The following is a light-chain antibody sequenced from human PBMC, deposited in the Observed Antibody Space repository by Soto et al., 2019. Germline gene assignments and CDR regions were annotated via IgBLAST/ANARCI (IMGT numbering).Light chain of an antibody. CDR1: QSISSY. CDR3: QQSYSTPPT. J-gene: IGKJ4*01. Sequence: DILMTQSPSSLSASVGDRVTITCRASQSISSYLNLYQQKPGKAPKLLIYAASSLQSGVPSRFSGSGSGTDFTLTISSLQPEDFATYYCQQSYSTPPTFGGGTKVEIK. CDR2: AAS. V-gene: IGKV1-39*01.